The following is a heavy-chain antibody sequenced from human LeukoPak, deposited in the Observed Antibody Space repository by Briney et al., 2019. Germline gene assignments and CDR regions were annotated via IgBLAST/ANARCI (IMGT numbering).Heavy chain of an antibody. CDR2: IFYTGDS. V-gene: IGHV4-59*08. J-gene: IGHJ4*02. CDR1: GVSSSSSY. CDR3: ARHRFASPLDS. D-gene: IGHD2-21*01. Sequence: SETLSLTCTVSGVSSSSSYWSWVRQPPGKGLEWIGYIFYTGDSNHNPSFKSRVSISLDTSKDQISLKLYSVTAADTAVYYCARHRFASPLDSWGQGTLVTVSS.